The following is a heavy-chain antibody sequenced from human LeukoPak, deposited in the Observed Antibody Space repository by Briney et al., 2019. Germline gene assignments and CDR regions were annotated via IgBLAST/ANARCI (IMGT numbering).Heavy chain of an antibody. V-gene: IGHV3-23*01. CDR2: ISANGANT. CDR1: GFTFDTYA. CDR3: AKAPLLRFLEWLFPVSYFDY. J-gene: IGHJ4*02. Sequence: GGSLRLSCAVSGFTFDTYAMSWVRQAPGKGLEWVSSISANGANTYYADPVKGRFTISRDNSKNTLYLQMNSLRAEDTAVYYCAKAPLLRFLEWLFPVSYFDYWGQGTLVTVSS. D-gene: IGHD3-3*01.